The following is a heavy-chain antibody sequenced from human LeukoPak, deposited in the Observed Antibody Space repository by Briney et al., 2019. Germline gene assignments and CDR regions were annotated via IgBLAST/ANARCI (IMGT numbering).Heavy chain of an antibody. CDR3: ARGMSDDIWSGSSRWFDP. D-gene: IGHD3-3*01. V-gene: IGHV4-59*02. Sequence: SETLSLTCTVSGGSVKSYYWSWIRQPPGKRLEWIGNIENSGITHYNPSLESRITISVDRTENHISLNLTSATAADTAMYYCARGMSDDIWSGSSRWFDPWGQGILVTVSS. CDR1: GGSVKSYY. CDR2: IENSGIT. J-gene: IGHJ5*02.